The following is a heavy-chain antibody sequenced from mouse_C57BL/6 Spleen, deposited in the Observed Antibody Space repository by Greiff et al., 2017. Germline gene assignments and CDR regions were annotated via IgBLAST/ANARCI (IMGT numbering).Heavy chain of an antibody. CDR3: ARGITTVVADY. CDR2: IYPGDGDT. V-gene: IGHV1-82*01. D-gene: IGHD1-1*01. Sequence: VQLVESGPELVKPGASVKISCKASGYAFSSSWMNWMNWIGRIYPGDGDTNYNGKFKGKATLTADKSSSTAYMQLSSLTSEDSAVYFCARGITTVVADYWGQGTTLTVSS. J-gene: IGHJ2*01. CDR1: GYAFSSSW.